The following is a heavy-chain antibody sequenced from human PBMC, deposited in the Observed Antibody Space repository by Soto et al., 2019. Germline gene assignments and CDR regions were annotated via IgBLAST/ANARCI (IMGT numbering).Heavy chain of an antibody. CDR1: GFTFSSYA. CDR3: AKDRTGTNYYYYFMDV. V-gene: IGHV3-23*01. J-gene: IGHJ6*03. CDR2: ISGSGGST. D-gene: IGHD1-1*01. Sequence: GESLKISCAASGFTFSSYAMSWVRQAPGKGLEWVSGISGSGGSTYYADSVKGRFTISRDNSKNTLYVQMSSLRGEDTAVYFCAKDRTGTNYYYYFMDVWGKGTTVTVSS.